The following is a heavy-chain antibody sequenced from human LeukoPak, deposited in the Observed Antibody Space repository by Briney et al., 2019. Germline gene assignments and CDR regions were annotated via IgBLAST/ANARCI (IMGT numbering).Heavy chain of an antibody. J-gene: IGHJ4*02. CDR3: ASSYGGNTLFDY. Sequence: SETLSLTCTVSGGSISSYYWGWIRQPPGKGLEWIGYIYYSGSTNYNPSLKSRVTISVDTSKNQFSLKLSSVTAADTAVYYCASSYGGNTLFDYWGQGTLVTVSS. CDR1: GGSISSYY. V-gene: IGHV4-59*01. CDR2: IYYSGST. D-gene: IGHD4-23*01.